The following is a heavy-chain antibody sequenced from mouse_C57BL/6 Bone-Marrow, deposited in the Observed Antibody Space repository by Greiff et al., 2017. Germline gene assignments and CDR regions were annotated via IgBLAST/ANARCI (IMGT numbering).Heavy chain of an antibody. J-gene: IGHJ3*01. D-gene: IGHD2-3*01. CDR2: ISSGGSYT. V-gene: IGHV5-6*02. CDR1: GFTFSSYG. CDR3: ARHGGYYERFAY. Sequence: DVMLVESGGDLVKPGGSLKLSCAASGFTFSSYGMSWVRQTPDKRLEWVATISSGGSYTYYPDSVQGRFTISRDNAKNTLYLQMSSLKSEDTAMYYCARHGGYYERFAYWGQGTLVTVSA.